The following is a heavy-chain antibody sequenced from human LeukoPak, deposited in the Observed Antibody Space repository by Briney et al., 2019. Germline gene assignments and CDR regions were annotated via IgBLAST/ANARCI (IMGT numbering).Heavy chain of an antibody. D-gene: IGHD6-19*01. CDR2: IGNKPNNYAT. V-gene: IGHV3-73*01. J-gene: IGHJ4*02. Sequence: PGGSLRLSCAASGFTFSGSVMHWVRQASGKGLEWVGRIGNKPNNYATVYAASVRGRFTISRDDSKNTAYLQMNSLKTEDTAVYFCTGGSGWYSPVYWGQGTLVTVSA. CDR1: GFTFSGSV. CDR3: TGGSGWYSPVY.